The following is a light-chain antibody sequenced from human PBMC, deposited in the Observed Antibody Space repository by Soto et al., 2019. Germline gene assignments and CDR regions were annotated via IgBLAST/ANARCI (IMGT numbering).Light chain of an antibody. V-gene: IGKV3-20*01. CDR3: QQDGSSLYY. Sequence: EIVLTQSPGTLSLSPGERATLSCRASQSVSSSYLAWYQQKPGQAPRLLIYGASSRATGIPDRFSGSGSGTGFTLTISSLEPEDCAVYYCQQDGSSLYYVGQVTKLEIK. J-gene: IGKJ2*01. CDR2: GAS. CDR1: QSVSSSY.